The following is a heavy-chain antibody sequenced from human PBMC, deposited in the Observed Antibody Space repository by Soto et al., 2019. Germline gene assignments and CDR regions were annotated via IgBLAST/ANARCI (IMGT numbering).Heavy chain of an antibody. CDR3: APVSSVYYYYFDY. V-gene: IGHV4-31*03. Sequence: QVQLQESGPGLVKPSQTLSLTCTVSGGSISSGGYYWSWIRQHPGKGLEWIGYIYYSGSTYYNPSLKSRLTISEEPSKIHFPLKRSSLTAGDTAVYSCAPVSSVYYYYFDYWGQETLVTFPS. CDR1: GGSISSGGYY. D-gene: IGHD3-22*01. CDR2: IYYSGST. J-gene: IGHJ4*02.